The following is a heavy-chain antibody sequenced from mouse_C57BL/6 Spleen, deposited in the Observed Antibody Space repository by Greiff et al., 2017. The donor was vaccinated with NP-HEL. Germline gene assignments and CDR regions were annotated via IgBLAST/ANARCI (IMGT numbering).Heavy chain of an antibody. V-gene: IGHV5-4*03. CDR1: GFTFSSYA. Sequence: EVKLEESGGGLVKPGGSLKLSCAASGFTFSSYAMSWVRQTPEKRLEWVATISDGGSYTYYPDNVKGRFTISRDNAKNNLYLQMSHLKSEDTAMYYCARGGYGSSPWFAYWGQGTLVTVSA. J-gene: IGHJ3*01. D-gene: IGHD1-1*01. CDR2: ISDGGSYT. CDR3: ARGGYGSSPWFAY.